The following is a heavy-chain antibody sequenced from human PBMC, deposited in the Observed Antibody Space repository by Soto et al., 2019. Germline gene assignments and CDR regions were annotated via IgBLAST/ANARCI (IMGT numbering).Heavy chain of an antibody. CDR3: AKDPLEYSSSPAHFDY. V-gene: IGHV3-23*01. D-gene: IGHD6-6*01. CDR1: GFTFSSFA. Sequence: EVQLLESGGGLVQPGGSLRLSCAASGFTFSSFAMSWVRQAPGKGLEWVSAISGSGGSTYYADSVKGRFTISRDNSKNTLYLQMNSLRAEDTAVYYCAKDPLEYSSSPAHFDYWGQGTLVTVSS. J-gene: IGHJ4*02. CDR2: ISGSGGST.